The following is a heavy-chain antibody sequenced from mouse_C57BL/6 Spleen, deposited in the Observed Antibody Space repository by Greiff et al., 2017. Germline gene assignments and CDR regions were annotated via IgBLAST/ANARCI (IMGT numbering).Heavy chain of an antibody. CDR1: GYSFTDYN. Sequence: VQLQQSGPELVKPGASVKISCKASGYSFTDYNMNWVKQSNGKSLEWIGVITPNYGTTSYNQKFKGKATLTVDQSSSTAYMQLNSLTSEDSAVYYCARSPITTVVAHWYFDVWGTGTTVTVSS. V-gene: IGHV1-39*01. D-gene: IGHD1-1*01. CDR2: ITPNYGTT. CDR3: ARSPITTVVAHWYFDV. J-gene: IGHJ1*03.